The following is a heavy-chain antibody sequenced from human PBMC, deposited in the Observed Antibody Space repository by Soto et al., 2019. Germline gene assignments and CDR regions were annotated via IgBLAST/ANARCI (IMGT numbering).Heavy chain of an antibody. CDR2: IYYSGST. V-gene: IGHV4-39*01. D-gene: IGHD5-18*01. CDR3: ARLQGTAMVTGYYGMDV. Sequence: LSLTCTVSGGSISSSSYYWGWIRQPPGKGLEWIGSIYYSGSTYYNPSPKSRVTISVDTSKNQFSLKLSSVTAADTAVYYCARLQGTAMVTGYYGMDVWGQGTTVTVSS. J-gene: IGHJ6*02. CDR1: GGSISSSSYY.